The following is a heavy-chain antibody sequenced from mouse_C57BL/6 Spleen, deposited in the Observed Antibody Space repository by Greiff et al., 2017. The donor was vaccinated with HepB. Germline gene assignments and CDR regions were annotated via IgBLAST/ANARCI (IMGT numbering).Heavy chain of an antibody. Sequence: QVQLKESGPELVKPGASVKISCKASGYAFSSSWMNWVKQRPGKGLEWIGRIYPGDGDTNYNGKFKGKATLTADKSSSTAYMQLSSLTSEDSAVYFCARWISYYYGHFDYWGQGTTLTVSS. V-gene: IGHV1-82*01. CDR2: IYPGDGDT. J-gene: IGHJ2*01. CDR1: GYAFSSSW. D-gene: IGHD1-1*01. CDR3: ARWISYYYGHFDY.